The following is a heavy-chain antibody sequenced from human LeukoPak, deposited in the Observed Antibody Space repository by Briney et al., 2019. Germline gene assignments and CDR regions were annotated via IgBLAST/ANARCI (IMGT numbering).Heavy chain of an antibody. D-gene: IGHD3-22*01. J-gene: IGHJ4*02. CDR2: IKSKTDGGTT. CDR1: GFTFSNAW. V-gene: IGHV3-15*01. CDR3: TTEQRVVVVIPDY. Sequence: MSGGSLRLSCAASGFTFSNAWMSWVRQAPGKGLEWVGRIKSKTDGGTTDYAAPVKGRFTISRDDSKNTLYLQMNSLKTEDTAVYYCTTEQRVVVVIPDYWGQGTLVTVSS.